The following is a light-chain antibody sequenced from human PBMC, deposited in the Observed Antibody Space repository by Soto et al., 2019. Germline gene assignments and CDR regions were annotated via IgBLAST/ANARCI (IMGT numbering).Light chain of an antibody. J-gene: IGKJ1*01. V-gene: IGKV3-20*01. CDR3: HQYGSSPPT. CDR2: GAS. Sequence: EIVLTQSPGTLSLSPGERATLSCRASRSVTNNYVAWYQRKPGLAPRLLIYGASSRATDIPGRFSGTGSGTDFSLTITRLEPEDFAVYYCHQYGSSPPTFGQGTKVEI. CDR1: RSVTNNY.